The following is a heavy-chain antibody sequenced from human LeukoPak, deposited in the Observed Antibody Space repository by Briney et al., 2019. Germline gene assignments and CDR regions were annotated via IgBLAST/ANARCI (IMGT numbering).Heavy chain of an antibody. D-gene: IGHD6-19*01. J-gene: IGHJ4*02. CDR2: IYYSGST. Sequence: PSETLSLTCTVSRGSISSYYWSWIRQPPGKGLEWIGYIYYSGSTNYNPSLKSRVTISVDTSKNPFSLKLSSVTAADTAVYYCARSRIAVAGYIDYWGQGTLVTVSS. V-gene: IGHV4-59*01. CDR3: ARSRIAVAGYIDY. CDR1: RGSISSYY.